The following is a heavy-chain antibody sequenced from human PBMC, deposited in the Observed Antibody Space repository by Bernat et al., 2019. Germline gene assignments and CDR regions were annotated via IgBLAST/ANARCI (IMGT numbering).Heavy chain of an antibody. CDR3: ARTAKSSSWYVLDY. CDR2: ISYDGSNK. V-gene: IGHV3-30-3*01. CDR1: GFTFSSYA. D-gene: IGHD6-13*01. Sequence: QVQLVESGGGVVQPGRSLRLSCAASGFTFSSYAMHWVRQAPGKGLEWVAVISYDGSNKYYADFVKGRFTISRDNSKNTLYLQMNSLRAEDTAVYYCARTAKSSSWYVLDYWGQGTLVTVSS. J-gene: IGHJ4*02.